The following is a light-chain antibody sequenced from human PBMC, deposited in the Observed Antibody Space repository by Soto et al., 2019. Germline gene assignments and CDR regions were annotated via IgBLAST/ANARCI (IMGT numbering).Light chain of an antibody. CDR2: GAS. V-gene: IGKV3-20*01. J-gene: IGKJ2*01. CDR3: QQYGSSPRT. Sequence: EIVLTQSPGTLSLSPGERATLSCRASQGVTSSSLAWYQQKLGQAPRLLIYGASSRATGIPDRFSGSGSGTDFSLTISRLESEDFAVYYCQQYGSSPRTFGQGTTLEIK. CDR1: QGVTSSS.